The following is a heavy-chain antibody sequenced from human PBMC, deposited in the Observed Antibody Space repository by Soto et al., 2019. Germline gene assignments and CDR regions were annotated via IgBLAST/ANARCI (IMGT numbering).Heavy chain of an antibody. J-gene: IGHJ4*02. D-gene: IGHD3-3*01. CDR2: ISYDGSNK. CDR1: GFTFSHFA. Sequence: PGGSLRLSCAASGFTFSHFAMHWVRQAPGKGLEWVAVISYDGSNKYYGDSVKGRFTISRDNSKNTLYLQMNSLRAEDTAVYYCAKARAQYYDFWSGYPVDYWGQGTLVTVSS. CDR3: AKARAQYYDFWSGYPVDY. V-gene: IGHV3-30*18.